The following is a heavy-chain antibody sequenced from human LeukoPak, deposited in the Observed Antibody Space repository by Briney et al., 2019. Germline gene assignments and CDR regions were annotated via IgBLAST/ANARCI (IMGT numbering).Heavy chain of an antibody. Sequence: SQTLSLTCAISGDSVSSNSAAWNWIRQSPSRGLEWLGRTYYRSKWYNDYAVSVKSRITINPDTSKNQFSLQLNSVTPEDTAVYYCARDKYDFWSGYYTGIGYWGQGTLVTVSS. J-gene: IGHJ4*02. CDR2: TYYRSKWYN. CDR3: ARDKYDFWSGYYTGIGY. V-gene: IGHV6-1*01. CDR1: GDSVSSNSAA. D-gene: IGHD3-3*01.